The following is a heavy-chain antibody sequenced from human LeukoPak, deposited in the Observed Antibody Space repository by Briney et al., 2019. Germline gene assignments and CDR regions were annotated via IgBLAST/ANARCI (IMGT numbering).Heavy chain of an antibody. CDR1: GGSISSYY. Sequence: SETLSLTCTVSGGSISSYYWSWIRQPAGKGLEWIGRIYTSGSTNYNPSLKSRVTMSVDTSKNQFSLKLSSVTAADTAVYYCARDMGQIVVVPAAPVVYYYYGMDVWGQGTTVTVSS. CDR3: ARDMGQIVVVPAAPVVYYYYGMDV. CDR2: IYTSGST. V-gene: IGHV4-4*07. D-gene: IGHD2-2*01. J-gene: IGHJ6*02.